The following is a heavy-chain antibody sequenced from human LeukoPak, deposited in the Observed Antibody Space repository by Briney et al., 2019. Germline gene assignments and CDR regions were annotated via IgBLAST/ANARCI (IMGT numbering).Heavy chain of an antibody. CDR1: GFTVSSNY. V-gene: IGHV3-66*01. CDR2: IHSGGST. D-gene: IGHD6-19*01. Sequence: GGSLRLSCAASGFTVSSNYMSWVRQAPGKGLEWVSVIHSGGSTYYADSVKGRFTISRDNSKNTLYLQMNSLRAEDTAVYYCARGISYLYSSGWYYDYWGQGTLVTVSS. CDR3: ARGISYLYSSGWYYDY. J-gene: IGHJ4*02.